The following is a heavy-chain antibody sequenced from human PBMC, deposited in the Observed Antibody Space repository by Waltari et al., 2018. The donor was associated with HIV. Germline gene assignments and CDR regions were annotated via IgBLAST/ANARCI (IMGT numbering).Heavy chain of an antibody. CDR3: AHRRSIVVGNFDY. D-gene: IGHD3-22*01. CDR1: GFSLTTSGVG. V-gene: IGHV2-5*02. CDR2: IYWDDDK. Sequence: QITLKESGPTLVQPTQTLTLTCTFSGFSLTTSGVGVGWIRQPPGKALALLAVIYWDDDKRYSPYLKTRLTITKDTSINRVVLTMTNIDPVDTATYYCAHRRSIVVGNFDYCGQGTLVTVAS. J-gene: IGHJ4*02.